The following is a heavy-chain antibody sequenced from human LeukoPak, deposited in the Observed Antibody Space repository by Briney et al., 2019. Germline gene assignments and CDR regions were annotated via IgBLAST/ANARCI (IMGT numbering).Heavy chain of an antibody. V-gene: IGHV3-23*01. CDR1: GFSFSSYA. CDR3: AKVQLGIGVDY. D-gene: IGHD7-27*01. J-gene: IGHJ4*02. CDR2: ISDGGSRT. Sequence: GGSLRLSCAASGFSFSSYAVSWVRQAPGRGLEWVSGISDGGSRTYYADSVKGRFTISRDDSKNALYLQMNSLRAEDTAVYYCAKVQLGIGVDYWGQGTLVTVSS.